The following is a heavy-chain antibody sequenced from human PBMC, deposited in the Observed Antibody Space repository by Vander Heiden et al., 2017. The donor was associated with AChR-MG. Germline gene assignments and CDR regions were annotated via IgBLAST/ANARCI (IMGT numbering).Heavy chain of an antibody. CDR2: ISWNSGSI. CDR3: AKGTRGNSSSRSPYYYYYGMDV. D-gene: IGHD6-13*01. Sequence: EVQLVESGGGLVQPGRSLSLSCAASGFTPDDYATHRVRQAPGKGLEWVSGISWNSGSIGYADSVKGRFTISRDNAKNSLYLQMNSLRAEDTALYYCAKGTRGNSSSRSPYYYYYGMDVWGQGTTVTVSS. J-gene: IGHJ6*02. CDR1: GFTPDDYA. V-gene: IGHV3-9*02.